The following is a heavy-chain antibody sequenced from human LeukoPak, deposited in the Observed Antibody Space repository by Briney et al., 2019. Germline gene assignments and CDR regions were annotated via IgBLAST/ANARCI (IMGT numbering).Heavy chain of an antibody. CDR3: AGRRGYGDYGWFDP. D-gene: IGHD4-17*01. V-gene: IGHV4-59*01. Sequence: SETLSLTCTVSGGSISSYYWSWIRQPPGKGLEWIGYIYYSGSTNYNPSLKSRVTISVDTSKNQFSLKLSSVTAADTAVYYCAGRRGYGDYGWFDPWGQGPRSPSPQ. J-gene: IGHJ5*02. CDR2: IYYSGST. CDR1: GGSISSYY.